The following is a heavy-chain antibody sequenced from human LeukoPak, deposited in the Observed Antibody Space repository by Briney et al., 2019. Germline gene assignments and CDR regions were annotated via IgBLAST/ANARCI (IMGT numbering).Heavy chain of an antibody. J-gene: IGHJ6*03. D-gene: IGHD3-10*01. V-gene: IGHV1-2*02. CDR3: ARELGITMAGDYYYMDV. Sequence: ASVTVSCKTSGYTFTGYYVHWVRQAPGQGLEWMGWVNPYSGDINYAQRFQGRVSMTRDTSISTAYLELSRLRSEDTAVYYCARELGITMAGDYYYMDVWGKGTTVTVSS. CDR2: VNPYSGDI. CDR1: GYTFTGYY.